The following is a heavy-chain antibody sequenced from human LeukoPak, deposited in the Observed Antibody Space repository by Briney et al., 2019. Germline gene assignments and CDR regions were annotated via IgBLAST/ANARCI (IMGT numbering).Heavy chain of an antibody. V-gene: IGHV3-30*03. J-gene: IGHJ4*02. CDR1: GFTFSSYG. D-gene: IGHD2-15*01. Sequence: GGSLRLSCAASGFTFSSYGMHWVRQAPGKGLEWVAVTSFDGSNKYYADSVKGRFTISRDNSKNTLYLQMNSLRADDTAVYYCARAGYCSGGSCYGSDYWGQGTLVSVSS. CDR2: TSFDGSNK. CDR3: ARAGYCSGGSCYGSDY.